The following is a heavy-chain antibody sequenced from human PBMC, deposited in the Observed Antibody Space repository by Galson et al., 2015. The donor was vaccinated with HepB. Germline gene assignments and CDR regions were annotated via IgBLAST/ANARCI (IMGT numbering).Heavy chain of an antibody. J-gene: IGHJ6*02. CDR2: ISSSSSYI. Sequence: SLRLSCAASGFTFSTYSMNWVRQAPGKGLEWVSSISSSSSYIYYADSVKGRFTISRDNAKNSLYLQMNSLRAEDTAVYYCARVLTTSTYYYYYAMDVWGQGTTVTVSS. D-gene: IGHD4-17*01. V-gene: IGHV3-21*01. CDR1: GFTFSTYS. CDR3: ARVLTTSTYYYYYAMDV.